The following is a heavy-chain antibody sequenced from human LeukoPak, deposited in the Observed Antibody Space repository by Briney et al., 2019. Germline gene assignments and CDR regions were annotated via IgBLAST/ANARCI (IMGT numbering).Heavy chain of an antibody. V-gene: IGHV4-31*03. D-gene: IGHD5-18*01. J-gene: IGHJ4*02. Sequence: SETLSLTCTVSGGSISSGGYYWSWIRQHPGKGLEWIGYIYYSGSTCYNPSLKSRVTISVDTSKNQFSLKLSSVTAADTAVYYCARDATTAMVSYFDYWGQGTLVTVSS. CDR3: ARDATTAMVSYFDY. CDR1: GGSISSGGYY. CDR2: IYYSGST.